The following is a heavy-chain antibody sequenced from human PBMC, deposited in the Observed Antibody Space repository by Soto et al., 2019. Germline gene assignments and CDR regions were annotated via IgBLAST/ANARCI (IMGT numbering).Heavy chain of an antibody. CDR3: ANDKYDFWSGYYGYYFDY. D-gene: IGHD3-3*01. CDR1: GFTFSSYA. J-gene: IGHJ4*02. V-gene: IGHV3-23*01. CDR2: ISGSGGST. Sequence: GGSLRLSCAASGFTFSSYAMSWARQAPGKGLEWVSAISGSGGSTYYADSVKGRFTISRDNSKNTLYLQMNSLRAEDTAVYYCANDKYDFWSGYYGYYFDYWGQATLVTVSS.